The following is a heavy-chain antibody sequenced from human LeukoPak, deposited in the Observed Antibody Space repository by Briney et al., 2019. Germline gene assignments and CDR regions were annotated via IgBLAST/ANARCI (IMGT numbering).Heavy chain of an antibody. CDR2: TYYRSRWYS. CDR1: GDTVSNNSAT. CDR3: ARAYSSGKDYYFNY. J-gene: IGHJ4*02. Sequence: SETLSLTCVISGDTVSNNSATWNWLRHSPSRALEWLGRTYYRSRWYSDSAVSVKSRVTINPDTSKYQFSLQLNSVTPEDTAVFYCARAYSSGKDYYFNYWGQGTLVTVSS. D-gene: IGHD6-19*01. V-gene: IGHV6-1*01.